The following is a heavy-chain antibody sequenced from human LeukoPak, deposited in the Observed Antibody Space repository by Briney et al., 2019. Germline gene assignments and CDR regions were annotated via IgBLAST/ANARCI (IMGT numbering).Heavy chain of an antibody. D-gene: IGHD6-19*01. J-gene: IGHJ4*02. CDR1: GGSISSSSYY. CDR2: IYYTGST. Sequence: PSETLSLTCTVSGGSISSSSYYWGRIRQPPGKGLEWVGSIYYTGSTYYNPSLNSRVTISVDTSKNQFSLKLSSVTAADTAVYYCARHLSGWPPRVTLPFDYWGQGTLVTVSS. V-gene: IGHV4-39*01. CDR3: ARHLSGWPPRVTLPFDY.